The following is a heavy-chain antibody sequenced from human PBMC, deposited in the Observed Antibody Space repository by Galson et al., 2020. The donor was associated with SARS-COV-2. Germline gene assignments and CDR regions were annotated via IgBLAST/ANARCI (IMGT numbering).Heavy chain of an antibody. D-gene: IGHD3-3*01. V-gene: IGHV1-46*03. CDR2: INPSGGST. CDR3: ARDLKITIFGVVMNVPPYYYGMDV. J-gene: IGHJ6*02. Sequence: SYYMHWVRQAPGQGLEWMGIINPSGGSTSYAQKFQGRVTMTRDTSTSTVYMELSSLRSEDTAVYYCARDLKITIFGVVMNVPPYYYGMDVWGQGTTVTVSS. CDR1: SYY.